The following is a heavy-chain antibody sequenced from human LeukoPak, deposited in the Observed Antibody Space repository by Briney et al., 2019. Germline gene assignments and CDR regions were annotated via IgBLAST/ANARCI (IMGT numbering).Heavy chain of an antibody. CDR2: INHSGST. Sequence: SETLSLTCAVYGGSFSGYYWSWIRQPPGKGLEWIGEINHSGSTYYNPSLKSRVTISVDTSKNQFSLKLSSVTAADTAVYYCARLRGYSYDFDYWGQGTLVTVSS. V-gene: IGHV4-34*01. CDR3: ARLRGYSYDFDY. J-gene: IGHJ4*02. CDR1: GGSFSGYY. D-gene: IGHD5-18*01.